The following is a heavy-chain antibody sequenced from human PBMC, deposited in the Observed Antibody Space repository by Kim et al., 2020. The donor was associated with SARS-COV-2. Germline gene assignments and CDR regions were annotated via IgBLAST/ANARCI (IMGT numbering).Heavy chain of an antibody. Sequence: NPSLKSRVTISVDTSKNQFSLKLSSVTAADTAVYYCARLMTTVTTWWFDPWGQGTLVTVSS. J-gene: IGHJ5*02. V-gene: IGHV4-34*01. D-gene: IGHD4-4*01. CDR3: ARLMTTVTTWWFDP.